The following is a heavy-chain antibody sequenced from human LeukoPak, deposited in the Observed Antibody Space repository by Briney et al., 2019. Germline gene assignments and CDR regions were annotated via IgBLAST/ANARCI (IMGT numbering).Heavy chain of an antibody. CDR3: ARDSYSISSGLFDY. D-gene: IGHD6-6*01. J-gene: IGHJ4*02. Sequence: GGSLRLSCAASGFSFRNYGMHWVRQAPGKGLEWVAFIRYDESNKYYADSVKGRFTISRDNSKNTLYLQMNSLRPEDTAVFYCARDSYSISSGLFDYWGQGTLVTVSS. V-gene: IGHV3-30*02. CDR2: IRYDESNK. CDR1: GFSFRNYG.